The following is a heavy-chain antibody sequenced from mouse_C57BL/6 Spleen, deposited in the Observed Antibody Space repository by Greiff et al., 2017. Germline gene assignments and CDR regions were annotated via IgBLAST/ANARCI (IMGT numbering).Heavy chain of an antibody. D-gene: IGHD1-1*01. CDR2: ISDGGSYT. V-gene: IGHV5-4*03. J-gene: IGHJ1*03. CDR3: ARGGYGSSYWYFDV. CDR1: GFTFSSYA. Sequence: EVMLVESGGGLVKPGGSLTLSCAASGFTFSSYAMSWVRQTPEKRLEWVATISDGGSYTYYPDNVKGRFTISRDNAKNNLYLQMSQLKSEDTAMYYCARGGYGSSYWYFDVWGTGTTVTVSS.